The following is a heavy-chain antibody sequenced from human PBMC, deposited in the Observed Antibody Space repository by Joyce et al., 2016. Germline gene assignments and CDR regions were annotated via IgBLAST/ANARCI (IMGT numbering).Heavy chain of an antibody. Sequence: QVHLVQSGAEVKMPVSSVKVSCTASGGSFGAQSFNWVRQIPGQGREWMGGIIPVYVTPHDATKFQGTVSFTADTGTSTVFMEVRSLTSDDTAMYYCASGVAGYCSSSTCPRPLDVWGQGTMVIVS. CDR2: IIPVYVTP. V-gene: IGHV1-69*14. D-gene: IGHD2-2*01. CDR1: GGSFGAQS. CDR3: ASGVAGYCSSSTCPRPLDV. J-gene: IGHJ3*01.